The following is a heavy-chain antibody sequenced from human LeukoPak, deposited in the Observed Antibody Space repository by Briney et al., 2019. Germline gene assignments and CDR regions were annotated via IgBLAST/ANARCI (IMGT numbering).Heavy chain of an antibody. CDR3: ARGSLVWFDP. CDR2: ISYDGSNK. Sequence: GGSLRLSCAASGFIFSNFAMHWVRQAPGKGLEWVAVISYDGSNKYYADSVKGRFTISRDNSKNTLYLQMNSLRAEDTAVYYCARGSLVWFDPWGQGTLVTVSS. V-gene: IGHV3-30-3*01. J-gene: IGHJ5*02. CDR1: GFIFSNFA.